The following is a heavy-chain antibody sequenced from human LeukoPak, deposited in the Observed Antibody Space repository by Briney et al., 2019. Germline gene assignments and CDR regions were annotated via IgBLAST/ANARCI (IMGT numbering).Heavy chain of an antibody. CDR3: ARDPGYGDPGNWYFDL. CDR1: GGTFSSYA. J-gene: IGHJ2*01. Sequence: SVKVSCKASGGTFSSYAISWVRQAPGQGLEWMGRIIPILGIANYAQKFQGRVTMTRDTSTSTVYMELSSLRSEDTAVYYCARDPGYGDPGNWYFDLWGRGTLVTVSS. D-gene: IGHD4-17*01. CDR2: IIPILGIA. V-gene: IGHV1-69*04.